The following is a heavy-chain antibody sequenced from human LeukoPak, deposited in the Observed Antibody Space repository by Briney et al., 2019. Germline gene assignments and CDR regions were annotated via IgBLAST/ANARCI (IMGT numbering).Heavy chain of an antibody. J-gene: IGHJ4*02. Sequence: GGSLRLSCAASGFTFSDNAMTWVRQAPGKGLEWVSSISGSGDSTYSADSVKGRFTVSRDNSKNTLFLQMNSLRAEDTAVYYCAKDGGLWVSAHWGDSWGRGTLVTVSS. CDR3: AKDGGLWVSAHWGDS. CDR2: ISGSGDST. V-gene: IGHV3-23*01. D-gene: IGHD7-27*01. CDR1: GFTFSDNA.